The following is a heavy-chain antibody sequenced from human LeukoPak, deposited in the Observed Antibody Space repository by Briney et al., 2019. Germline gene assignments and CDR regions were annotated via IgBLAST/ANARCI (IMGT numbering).Heavy chain of an antibody. Sequence: GGSLRLSCAASGFTFSSYNMNWVRQAPGKGLEWVSSISSSSSYMYYADSVKGRFTISRDNAKNSLYLQMNSLRAEDTAVYCCARDPSGGDYWGQGTLVTVSS. CDR2: ISSSSSYM. CDR3: ARDPSGGDY. CDR1: GFTFSSYN. V-gene: IGHV3-21*01. J-gene: IGHJ4*02. D-gene: IGHD3-10*01.